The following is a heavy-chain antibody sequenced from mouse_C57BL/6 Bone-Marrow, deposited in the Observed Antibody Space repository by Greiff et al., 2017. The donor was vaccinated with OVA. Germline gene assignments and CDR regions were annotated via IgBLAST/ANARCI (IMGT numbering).Heavy chain of an antibody. D-gene: IGHD2-3*01. V-gene: IGHV1-55*01. CDR2: IYPGSGST. CDR1: CYTFTRYS. J-gene: IGHJ4*01. Sequence: VQLQQPGAELVKPGASVMMSCKASCYTFTRYSITWVQQRPGHALAWIGAIYPGSGSTNYNEKFKSKAALTVDTSSSTAYMQLSSLTSEDSAVYYCARSELMKMDYWGQGTAVTVSS. CDR3: ARSELMKMDY.